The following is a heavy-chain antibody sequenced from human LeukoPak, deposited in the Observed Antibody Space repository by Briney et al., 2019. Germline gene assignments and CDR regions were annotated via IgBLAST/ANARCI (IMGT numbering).Heavy chain of an antibody. V-gene: IGHV3-74*01. D-gene: IGHD5-18*01. CDR3: ARDRSYGSFDY. Sequence: GGSLRLSCAASGFTFNSYWMTWVRQPPGKGLVWVSRSNRDDSVTNYADSVKGRFTISRDNAKNSLYLQMNSLRAEDTALYHCARDRSYGSFDYWGQGTLVTVSS. J-gene: IGHJ4*02. CDR2: SNRDDSVT. CDR1: GFTFNSYW.